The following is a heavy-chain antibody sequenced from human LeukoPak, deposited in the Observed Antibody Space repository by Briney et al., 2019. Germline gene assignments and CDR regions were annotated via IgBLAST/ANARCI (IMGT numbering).Heavy chain of an antibody. Sequence: GGSLRLSCAASGFSFSSFEMNWVRQAPGKGLEWVSYISSSGTSIYYADSVKGRFTISGDNAKNSLFLQMNSLRAEDTAIYYCAGAYWGQGTLVTVSS. CDR3: AGAY. V-gene: IGHV3-48*03. J-gene: IGHJ4*02. CDR1: GFSFSSFE. CDR2: ISSSGTSI.